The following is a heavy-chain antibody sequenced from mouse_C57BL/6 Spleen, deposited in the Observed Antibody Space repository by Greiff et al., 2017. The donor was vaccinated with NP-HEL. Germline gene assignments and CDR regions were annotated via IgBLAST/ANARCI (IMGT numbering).Heavy chain of an antibody. J-gene: IGHJ2*01. CDR2: SRNKANDYTT. V-gene: IGHV7-1*01. D-gene: IGHD4-1*01. CDR3: ARDACWDGFDY. CDR1: GFTFSDFY. Sequence: EVKLVESGGGLVQSGRSLRLSCATSGFTFSDFYMEWVRQAPGKGLEWIAASRNKANDYTTEYSASVKGRFIVSRDTSQSILYLQMNALRAEDTAIYYCARDACWDGFDYWGQGTTLTVSS.